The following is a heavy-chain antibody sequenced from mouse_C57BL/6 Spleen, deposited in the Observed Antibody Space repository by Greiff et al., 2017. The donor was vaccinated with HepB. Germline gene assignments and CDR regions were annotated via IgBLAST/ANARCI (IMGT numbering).Heavy chain of an antibody. J-gene: IGHJ1*03. D-gene: IGHD1-1*01. CDR1: GYTFTSYW. CDR2: IHPNSGST. V-gene: IGHV1-64*01. CDR3: ASSPFYYGSSYWYFDV. Sequence: QVQLQQPGAELVKPGASVKLSCKASGYTFTSYWMHWVKQRPGQGLEWIGMIHPNSGSTNYNEKFKSKATLTVDKSSSTAYMQLSSLTSEDSAVYYCASSPFYYGSSYWYFDVWGTGTTVTVSS.